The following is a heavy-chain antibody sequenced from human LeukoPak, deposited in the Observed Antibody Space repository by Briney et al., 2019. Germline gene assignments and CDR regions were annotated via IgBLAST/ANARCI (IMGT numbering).Heavy chain of an antibody. CDR1: VFTFTTHA. CDR3: AKDQYGIQLCL. Sequence: VGSLRLSCAASVFTFTTHAMSWVRQAPGKGLEWVSAISGSGGSTYYADSVKGRFTISRDNSKNTLYLQMNSLRAEDTAVYYCAKDQYGIQLCLWGQGTLVTVSS. CDR2: ISGSGGST. V-gene: IGHV3-23*01. D-gene: IGHD5-18*01. J-gene: IGHJ4*02.